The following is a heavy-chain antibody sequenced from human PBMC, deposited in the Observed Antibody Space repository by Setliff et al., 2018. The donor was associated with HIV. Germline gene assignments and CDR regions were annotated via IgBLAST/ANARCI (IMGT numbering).Heavy chain of an antibody. CDR2: FYYDGSE. D-gene: IGHD6-19*01. CDR1: GGSIGLGGHY. Sequence: SETLSLTCSVSGGSIGLGGHYWGWIRQRPGKGLEWIGYFYYDGSEFYTPSLKSRVSISRDTSKDQFSLRLTSVTAADTAVYYCARTPGPGGWPTGWFDPWGQGTLVTVSS. CDR3: ARTPGPGGWPTGWFDP. V-gene: IGHV4-31*02. J-gene: IGHJ5*02.